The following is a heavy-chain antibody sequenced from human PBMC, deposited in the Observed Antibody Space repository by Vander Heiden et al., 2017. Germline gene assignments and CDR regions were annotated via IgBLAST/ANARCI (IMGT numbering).Heavy chain of an antibody. Sequence: QLQLRESGPGLVKPSQTLSPTCSVPCGSILIGGDFWCWIRQHPGKGLEWIGNIYYSGSTSYNPSLESRVTISMDTSKNQFSLKLTSVTAADTAVYYCARDSGDAYNTGHMDVWGQGTTVTVSS. CDR3: ARDSGDAYNTGHMDV. CDR2: IYYSGST. J-gene: IGHJ6*02. D-gene: IGHD3-10*01. CDR1: CGSILIGGDF. V-gene: IGHV4-31*03.